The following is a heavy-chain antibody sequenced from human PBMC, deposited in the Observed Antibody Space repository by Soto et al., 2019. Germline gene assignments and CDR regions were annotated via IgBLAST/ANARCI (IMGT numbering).Heavy chain of an antibody. V-gene: IGHV3-11*01. Sequence: GGSLRLSCAASGFTFSDYYMSWIRQAPGKGLEWVSYISSSGSTIYYADSVKGRFTISRDNAKNSLYLQMNSLRAEDTAVYYCARDWVPGSHINWFDPWGQGTLVTVSS. CDR1: GFTFSDYY. J-gene: IGHJ5*02. CDR2: ISSSGSTI. D-gene: IGHD3-16*01. CDR3: ARDWVPGSHINWFDP.